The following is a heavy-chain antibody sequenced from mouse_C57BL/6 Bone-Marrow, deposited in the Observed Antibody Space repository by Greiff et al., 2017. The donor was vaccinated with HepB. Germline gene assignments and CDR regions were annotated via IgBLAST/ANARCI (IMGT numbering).Heavy chain of an antibody. J-gene: IGHJ3*01. Sequence: ESGGDLVKPGGSLKLSCAASGFTFSSYGMSWVRQTPDKRLEWVATISSGGSYTYYPDSVKGRFTISRDNAKNTLYLQMSSLKSEDTAMYYCARPGYVAWFAYWGQGTLVTVSA. CDR1: GFTFSSYG. V-gene: IGHV5-6*01. CDR3: ARPGYVAWFAY. CDR2: ISSGGSYT. D-gene: IGHD3-1*01.